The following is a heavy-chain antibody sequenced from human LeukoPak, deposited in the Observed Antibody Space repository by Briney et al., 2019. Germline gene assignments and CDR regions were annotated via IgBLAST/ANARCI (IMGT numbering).Heavy chain of an antibody. CDR3: AKAGGGYYDSSGYLDY. J-gene: IGHJ4*02. CDR2: ISWNSGSI. Sequence: PGRSLRLSCAASGFTLDDYAMHWVRQAPGKGLEWVSGISWNSGSIGYADSVKGRFTISRDNAKNSLYLQMNSLRAEDTALYYCAKAGGGYYDSSGYLDYWGQGTLVTVSS. CDR1: GFTLDDYA. D-gene: IGHD3-22*01. V-gene: IGHV3-9*01.